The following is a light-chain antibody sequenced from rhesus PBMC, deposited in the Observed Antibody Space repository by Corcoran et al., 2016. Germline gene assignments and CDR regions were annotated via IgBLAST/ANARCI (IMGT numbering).Light chain of an antibody. V-gene: IGLV3-25*02. CDR2: VNS. CDR1: YIGSKA. J-gene: IGLJ1*01. Sequence: SYELTQAPLVSAASGQTARITCGGDYIGSKAVHWYQQKPGQAPVLVMSVNSKRPPGIPERFSGSNSGSTATLTISRVEAGDEANYYCQVWDTTSKYVFAAGTRLTVL. CDR3: QVWDTTSKYV.